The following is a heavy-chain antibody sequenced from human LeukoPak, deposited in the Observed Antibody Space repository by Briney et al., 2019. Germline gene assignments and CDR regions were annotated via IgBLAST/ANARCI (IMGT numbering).Heavy chain of an antibody. V-gene: IGHV3-23*01. J-gene: IGHJ6*02. CDR3: APRCCGVDV. CDR1: EFTFSSFA. CDR2: ISGHGDNT. D-gene: IGHD2-21*01. Sequence: PGGSLRLSCAAAEFTFSSFAMMWVRQAPGKGLELVSEISGHGDNTYYADSVRGRFTISRANSKNTLYLQMNSLRAEDTAVYYCAPRCCGVDVWGQGTTVTVSS.